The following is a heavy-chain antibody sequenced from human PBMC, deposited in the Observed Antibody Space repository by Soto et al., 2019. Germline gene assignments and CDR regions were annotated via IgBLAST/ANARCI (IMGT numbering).Heavy chain of an antibody. CDR1: GLTVSTNY. J-gene: IGHJ4*02. V-gene: IGHV3-66*01. D-gene: IGHD3-10*01. CDR3: ARDALVGGGAFDY. CDR2: IHSGGST. Sequence: EVQLVDSGGGLVQPGGSLRLSCVASGLTVSTNYMSWVRQAPGKGLEWVSVIHSGGSTYHADSVKGRFTISRDNSKNTLYLQMSSLKAEDTAVYYWARDALVGGGAFDYWGQGTLVTVSS.